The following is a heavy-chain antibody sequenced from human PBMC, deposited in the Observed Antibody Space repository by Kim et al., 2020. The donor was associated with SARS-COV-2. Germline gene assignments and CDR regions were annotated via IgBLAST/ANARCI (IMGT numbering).Heavy chain of an antibody. V-gene: IGHV5-51*01. Sequence: GESLKISCKGSGYSFTKYWIGWVRQMPGKGLEWMGIIYPGDSDTRYSPSFQGQVTISVDKSISTAYLQWRSLKASDTAMYYCARDRMYGSVSWVGGDVWGQGTTVTVSS. CDR2: IYPGDSDT. J-gene: IGHJ6*02. D-gene: IGHD3-10*01. CDR1: GYSFTKYW. CDR3: ARDRMYGSVSWVGGDV.